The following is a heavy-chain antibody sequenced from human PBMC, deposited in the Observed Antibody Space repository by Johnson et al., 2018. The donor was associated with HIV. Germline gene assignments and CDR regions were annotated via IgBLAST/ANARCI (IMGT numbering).Heavy chain of an antibody. CDR3: ATLPVNYYDSRGAFDI. Sequence: VQLVESGGGVVQPGRSLRLSCAASGFTFSSYAMHWVRQAPGKGLEWVAVIYSDGSTYHADSVKGRFTISRDNTKNSLYLQMNSLRAEDTALYYCATLPVNYYDSRGAFDIWGQGTMVTVSS. CDR2: IYSDGST. J-gene: IGHJ3*02. V-gene: IGHV3-30-3*01. CDR1: GFTFSSYA. D-gene: IGHD3-22*01.